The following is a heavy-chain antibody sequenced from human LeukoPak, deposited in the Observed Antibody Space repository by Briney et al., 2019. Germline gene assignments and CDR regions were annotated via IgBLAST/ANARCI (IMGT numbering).Heavy chain of an antibody. CDR3: RIDAVAATPTSFDY. CDR1: SGSISIFY. J-gene: IGHJ4*02. CDR2: IYYSGTT. D-gene: IGHD6-19*01. V-gene: IGHV4-59*01. Sequence: PSETLSLTCTVPSGSISIFYWSWIRQPPGKGLEWVGDIYYSGTTNYNPSLKSRVTISLDTSKNQFSLRLSSVTAADTAVYYSRIDAVAATPTSFDYWGQGTLVTVSP.